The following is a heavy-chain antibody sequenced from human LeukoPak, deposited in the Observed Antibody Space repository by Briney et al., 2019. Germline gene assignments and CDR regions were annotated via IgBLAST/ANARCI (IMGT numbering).Heavy chain of an antibody. Sequence: GGSLRLSCAASGFTFSSYAMSWVRQAPGKGMEWVSSISGSGDSTYYADSVRGRFTTSRDNSKNTLSLQMNSLRAEDTAIYYCAKDPFRARISAPDYWGQGTLVTVSS. CDR2: ISGSGDST. D-gene: IGHD6-6*01. J-gene: IGHJ4*02. CDR3: AKDPFRARISAPDY. V-gene: IGHV3-23*01. CDR1: GFTFSSYA.